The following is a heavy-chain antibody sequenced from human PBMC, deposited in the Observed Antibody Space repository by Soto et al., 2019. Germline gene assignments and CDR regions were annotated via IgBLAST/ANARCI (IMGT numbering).Heavy chain of an antibody. Sequence: GGSLRLSCAASGFTFSSYGMHWVLQAPGKGLEWVAVISYDGSNKYYADSVKGRFTISRDNSKNTLYLQMNSLRAEDTAVYYCAKGAQGGGWFNFDYWGQGTLVTVSS. CDR1: GFTFSSYG. CDR2: ISYDGSNK. CDR3: AKGAQGGGWFNFDY. D-gene: IGHD6-19*01. V-gene: IGHV3-30*18. J-gene: IGHJ4*02.